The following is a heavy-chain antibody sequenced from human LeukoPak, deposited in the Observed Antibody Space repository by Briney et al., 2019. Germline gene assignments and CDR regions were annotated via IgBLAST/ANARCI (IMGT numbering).Heavy chain of an antibody. Sequence: PSQTLSLTCTVSGGSISSGSYYWSLIRQPAGKGLEWVGRIYTSGRTNYNPSLKSRVTISEDTSKNQFSLKLSSVTAADTAVYYCARQVGKYSSSWYSPFDYWGQGTLVTVSS. D-gene: IGHD6-13*01. CDR2: IYTSGRT. V-gene: IGHV4-61*02. CDR1: GGSISSGSYY. CDR3: ARQVGKYSSSWYSPFDY. J-gene: IGHJ4*02.